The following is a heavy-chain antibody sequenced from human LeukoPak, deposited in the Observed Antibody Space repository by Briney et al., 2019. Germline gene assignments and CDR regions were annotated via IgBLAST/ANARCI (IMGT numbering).Heavy chain of an antibody. CDR1: GFTFSSYA. D-gene: IGHD3-22*01. CDR3: ARESGYYDSSGAFDY. Sequence: GGSLRLSCAPSGFTFSSYAMHWVRQAPGKGLEWVAFISYDGSNKYYADSVKGRFTISRDNSKNTLYLQMNSLRAEDTAVYYCARESGYYDSSGAFDYWGQGTLATVSS. V-gene: IGHV3-30-3*01. CDR2: ISYDGSNK. J-gene: IGHJ4*02.